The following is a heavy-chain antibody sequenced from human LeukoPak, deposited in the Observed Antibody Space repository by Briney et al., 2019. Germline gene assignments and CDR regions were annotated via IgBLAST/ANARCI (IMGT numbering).Heavy chain of an antibody. J-gene: IGHJ4*02. CDR2: IYYSGST. Sequence: SETLSLTCTVSGVSISSSNYYWGWIRQPPGKGLEWIGSIYYSGSTYYNPSLKSQLTISADTTKNQFSLKLSSVTAADTAVYYCARRRIVATIDYWGQGTLVTVSS. D-gene: IGHD5-12*01. CDR1: GVSISSSNYY. V-gene: IGHV4-39*01. CDR3: ARRRIVATIDY.